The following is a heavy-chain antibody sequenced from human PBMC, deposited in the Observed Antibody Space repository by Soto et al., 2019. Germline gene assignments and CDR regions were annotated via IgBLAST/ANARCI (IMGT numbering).Heavy chain of an antibody. CDR1: GFTFTFDS. D-gene: IGHD1-1*01. J-gene: IGHJ6*02. CDR2: ISSLGHTT. CDR3: ARDTEGYKGMDV. Sequence: GGSLRLSCAASGFTFTFDSNERNWVRQAPGKGREWVAYISSLGHTTYYADSVKGRFTISRDNAKNLLFLEMNPLRGEDTAVYYCARDTEGYKGMDVWGQGTTVTVSS. V-gene: IGHV3-48*03.